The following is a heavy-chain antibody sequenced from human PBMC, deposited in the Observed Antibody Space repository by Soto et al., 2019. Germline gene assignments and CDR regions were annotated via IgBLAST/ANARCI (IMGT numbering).Heavy chain of an antibody. D-gene: IGHD4-4*01. CDR2: IIPMYNKP. Sequence: QVQLVQSGAEVKKPGSSVRVSCQASGGTFTTYAFNWVRQAPGQGLEWMGGIIPMYNKPNYAPNFLVRVTISADPSTSTAYMELTTLRSEDTAVYFCARGYSGGYYYAMDVWGQGTTVTVSS. CDR1: GGTFTTYA. V-gene: IGHV1-69*01. CDR3: ARGYSGGYYYAMDV. J-gene: IGHJ6*02.